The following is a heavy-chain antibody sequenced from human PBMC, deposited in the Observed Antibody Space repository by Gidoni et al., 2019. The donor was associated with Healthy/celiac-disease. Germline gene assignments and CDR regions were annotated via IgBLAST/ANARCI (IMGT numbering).Heavy chain of an antibody. J-gene: IGHJ4*02. V-gene: IGHV1-18*01. CDR3: ARDNGPVYDYIWGSYRPPRQSIDY. CDR2: IRAYKGNT. D-gene: IGHD3-16*02. CDR1: GYTFTSYG. Sequence: QVQLVTSGAEVKKPGASVKVSCKASGYTFTSYGISWVRQAPGQGLEWMGWIRAYKGNTNYAQKLQGRGTMTKDTSTSTAYMELRSLRSDDTAVYYCARDNGPVYDYIWGSYRPPRQSIDYWGQGTLVTVSS.